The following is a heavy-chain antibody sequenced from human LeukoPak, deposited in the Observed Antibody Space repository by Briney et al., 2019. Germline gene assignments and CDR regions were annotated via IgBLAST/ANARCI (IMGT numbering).Heavy chain of an antibody. Sequence: GWSLRLSCAASEFTFSRYWMSWVRQAPGKGLEWVANIKQDGSEKYYVDSVKGRFTISRDNAKNSLYLQMNSLRAEDTAVYYCARDRSSGLVDFNYFDYWGQGTLVTVSS. J-gene: IGHJ4*02. D-gene: IGHD6-19*01. CDR3: ARDRSSGLVDFNYFDY. V-gene: IGHV3-7*03. CDR1: EFTFSRYW. CDR2: IKQDGSEK.